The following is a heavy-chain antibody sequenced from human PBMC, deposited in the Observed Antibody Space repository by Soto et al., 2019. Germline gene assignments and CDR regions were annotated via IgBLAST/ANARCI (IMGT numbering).Heavy chain of an antibody. J-gene: IGHJ6*02. D-gene: IGHD3-10*01. CDR2: MNEDGSTT. CDR3: ARDLSGRADV. CDR1: EFTFSSYW. V-gene: IGHV3-74*01. Sequence: VGSLRLSCVDSEFTFSSYWMHWVRQVPGKGLVWASRMNEDGSTTDYADSVKGRFTISRDNARNTLYLQMSSLRAEDTAVYYCARDLSGRADVWGQGTTVTVSS.